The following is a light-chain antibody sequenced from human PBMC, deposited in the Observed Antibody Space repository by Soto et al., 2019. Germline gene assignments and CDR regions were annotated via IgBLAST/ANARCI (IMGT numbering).Light chain of an antibody. V-gene: IGKV1-39*01. Sequence: DVQMTQSPASLSASVGDSVNITCRASQTVKTYLNWYQHKPGKAPQLLIYASSRLQTGVASRFSGSGSGTYFSLTISSLQPEDFATYYCQQTSTTPGTFGQGTKVEIK. CDR3: QQTSTTPGT. J-gene: IGKJ1*01. CDR2: ASS. CDR1: QTVKTY.